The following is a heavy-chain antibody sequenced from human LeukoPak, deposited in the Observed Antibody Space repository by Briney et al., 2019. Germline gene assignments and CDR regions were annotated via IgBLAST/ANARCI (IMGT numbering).Heavy chain of an antibody. CDR2: ISGGGEST. Sequence: GGSLRLSCAASGFTFRSYEMNWVRHAPGRGLEWVSHISGGGESTVYPDAVKGRLTISRDNAKNSLYLQMNSLRVEDTGIYYCARRSGRRYEYWGQGVLVTVSP. V-gene: IGHV3-48*03. J-gene: IGHJ4*02. CDR3: ARRSGRRYEY. D-gene: IGHD5-24*01. CDR1: GFTFRSYE.